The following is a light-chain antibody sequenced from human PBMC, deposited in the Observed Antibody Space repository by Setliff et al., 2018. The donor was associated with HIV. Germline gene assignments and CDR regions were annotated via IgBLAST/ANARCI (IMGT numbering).Light chain of an antibody. CDR1: SSDVGGYNC. CDR3: SSYAGTNNLL. J-gene: IGLJ2*01. CDR2: EVS. V-gene: IGLV2-8*01. Sequence: QSALAQPASVSGSPGQSITISCTGTSSDVGGYNCVSWYQQHPGKAPKLMIYEVSERPSGVPDRFSGSKSGNTASLTVSGLQAEDEADYYCSSYAGTNNLLFGGGTKVTVL.